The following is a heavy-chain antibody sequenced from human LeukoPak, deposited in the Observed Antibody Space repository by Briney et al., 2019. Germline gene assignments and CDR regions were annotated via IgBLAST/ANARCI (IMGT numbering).Heavy chain of an antibody. CDR3: ARASMVRGVMEHPNWFDP. D-gene: IGHD3-10*01. CDR1: GGAFSGYY. J-gene: IGHJ5*02. Sequence: KPSETLSPTCAVYGGAFSGYYWGWIRQPPGEGLGWIWGINHSGSTNYNPSLKSRVTISVDTSKNQFSLKLSSVTAADTAVYYCARASMVRGVMEHPNWFDPWGQGTLVTVSS. CDR2: INHSGST. V-gene: IGHV4-34*01.